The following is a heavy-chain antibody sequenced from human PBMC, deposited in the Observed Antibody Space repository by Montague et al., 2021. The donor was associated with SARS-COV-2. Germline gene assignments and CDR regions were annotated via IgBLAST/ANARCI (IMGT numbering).Heavy chain of an antibody. CDR3: ARAGSTSCYVRCGWFDP. CDR1: GFTFDDYA. V-gene: IGHV3-9*01. D-gene: IGHD2-2*01. J-gene: IGHJ5*02. Sequence: SLRLSCAASGFTFDDYAMHWVRQASGKGLEWVSGISWSSGSIGYADSVKGRFTISRDNAKNSLYLQMNSLRAEDTALYYCARAGSTSCYVRCGWFDPWGQGTLVTVSS. CDR2: ISWSSGSI.